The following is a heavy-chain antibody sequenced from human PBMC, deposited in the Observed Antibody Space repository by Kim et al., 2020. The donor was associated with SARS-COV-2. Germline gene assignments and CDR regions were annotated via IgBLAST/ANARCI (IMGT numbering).Heavy chain of an antibody. D-gene: IGHD5-12*01. Sequence: PALKRRVTMSVDTSKNQFSLKLSSVTAADTAVYYCAREYTYSGYDPYFDYWGQGTLVTVSS. J-gene: IGHJ4*02. CDR3: AREYTYSGYDPYFDY. V-gene: IGHV4-4*07.